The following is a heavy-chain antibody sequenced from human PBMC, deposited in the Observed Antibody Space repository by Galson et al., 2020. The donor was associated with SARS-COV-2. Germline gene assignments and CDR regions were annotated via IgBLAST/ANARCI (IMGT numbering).Heavy chain of an antibody. V-gene: IGHV3-23*01. J-gene: IGHJ6*02. Sequence: GGSLRLSCAASGFTFSSYAMSWVRQAPGKGLEWVSAISGSGGSTYYADSVKGRFTISRDNSKNTLYLQMNSLRAEDTAVYYCAKDTAGGYCSGGSCSLHYYYYGMDVWGQGTTVTVSS. D-gene: IGHD2-15*01. CDR2: ISGSGGST. CDR1: GFTFSSYA. CDR3: AKDTAGGYCSGGSCSLHYYYYGMDV.